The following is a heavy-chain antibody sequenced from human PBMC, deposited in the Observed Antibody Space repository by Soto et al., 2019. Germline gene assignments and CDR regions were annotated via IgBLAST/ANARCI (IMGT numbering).Heavy chain of an antibody. V-gene: IGHV4-59*01. CDR3: AREGVSSSWYYYYGMDV. Sequence: QVQLQESGPGLVKPSETLSLTCTVSGGSISSYYWSWIRQPPGKGLEWIGYIYYSGSTNYNPSLKGRXPXSXXTSKNEFSLKLSSVTAADTAVYYCAREGVSSSWYYYYGMDVWGQGTTVTVSS. CDR1: GGSISSYY. CDR2: IYYSGST. D-gene: IGHD6-13*01. J-gene: IGHJ6*02.